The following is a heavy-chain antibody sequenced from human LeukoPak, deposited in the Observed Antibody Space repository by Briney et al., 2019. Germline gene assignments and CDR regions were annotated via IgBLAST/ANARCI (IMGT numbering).Heavy chain of an antibody. CDR3: ARGRPYYYDSSGYYYFDY. Sequence: RSSETLSLTCTVSGGSISSGGYYWSRIRQHPGKGLEWIGYIYYSGSTYYNPSLKSRVTISVDTSKNQFSLKLSPVTAADTAVYYCARGRPYYYDSSGYYYFDYWGQGTLVTVSS. V-gene: IGHV4-31*03. CDR2: IYYSGST. D-gene: IGHD3-22*01. CDR1: GGSISSGGYY. J-gene: IGHJ4*02.